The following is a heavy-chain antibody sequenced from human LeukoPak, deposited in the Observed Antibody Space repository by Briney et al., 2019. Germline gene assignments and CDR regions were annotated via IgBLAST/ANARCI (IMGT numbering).Heavy chain of an antibody. CDR1: GCTFSTYS. V-gene: IGHV3-48*01. J-gene: IGHJ4*02. CDR2: ISYSSSPI. Sequence: PGGSLRLSCAASGCTFSTYSMKWVRQAPGKGLECVSYISYSSSPIYYADSVKGRFTISRDNAKNSLYLQMNSLRAEDTAVYYCARAVGNHFDYWGQGTLVTVSS. D-gene: IGHD4-23*01. CDR3: ARAVGNHFDY.